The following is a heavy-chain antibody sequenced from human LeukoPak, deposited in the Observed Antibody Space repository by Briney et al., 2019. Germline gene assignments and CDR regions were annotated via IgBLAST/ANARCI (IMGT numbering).Heavy chain of an antibody. J-gene: IGHJ4*02. CDR1: GFTFSSSA. D-gene: IGHD4-11*01. Sequence: GGSLRLSCAASGFTFSSSAMSWVRQAPGKGLEWVSAISNNGGYTYYADSVQGRFTISRDNSKSTLCLQMNSLRAEDTAVYYCAKDHFVTTVIDYWGQGTLVTVSS. CDR3: AKDHFVTTVIDY. V-gene: IGHV3-23*01. CDR2: ISNNGGYT.